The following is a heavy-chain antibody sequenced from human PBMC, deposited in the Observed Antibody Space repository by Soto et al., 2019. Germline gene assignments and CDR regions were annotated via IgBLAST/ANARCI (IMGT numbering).Heavy chain of an antibody. V-gene: IGHV3-11*06. D-gene: IGHD2-21*02. J-gene: IGHJ4*02. CDR1: GFTFSDYY. CDR2: ISSSSRYT. Sequence: PGGSLRLSCAASGFTFSDYYMSWIRQAPGKGLEWVSYISSSSRYTNYADSVKGRFTISRDNAKNSLYLQMNSLRAEDTAVYYCARDPSHCGGDCYPDYWGQGTLVTVSS. CDR3: ARDPSHCGGDCYPDY.